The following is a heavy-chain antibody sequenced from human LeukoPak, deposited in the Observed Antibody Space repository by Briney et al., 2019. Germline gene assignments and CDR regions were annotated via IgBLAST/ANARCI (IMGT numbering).Heavy chain of an antibody. J-gene: IGHJ3*01. Sequence: SETLSLTCTVSGGSISSSSYYWGWIRQPPGKGLEWIGSIYYSGNTYHNPSLKSRDTTSVDTSKNQFSLKLSSVTAADTAVYYCARLFSSSWYRGAFDLWGQGTMVTVSS. CDR2: IYYSGNT. D-gene: IGHD6-13*01. CDR1: GGSISSSSYY. V-gene: IGHV4-39*01. CDR3: ARLFSSSWYRGAFDL.